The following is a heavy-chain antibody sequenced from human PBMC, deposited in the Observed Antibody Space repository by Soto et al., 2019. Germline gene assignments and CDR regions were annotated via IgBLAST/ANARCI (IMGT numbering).Heavy chain of an antibody. CDR1: GVAFSSYS. Sequence: EVQLLASGGGFVQPGVTMCLSGAACGVAFSSYSSNWLRQAPGNAMEWVSYISSRSSTIYYADSVKDRFTISRDNATNSLYLQMTGLRAEDTAVYYCARDPVVVVVAAGYFDLWGRGTLVTVSS. J-gene: IGHJ2*01. CDR2: ISSRSSTI. D-gene: IGHD2-15*01. V-gene: IGHV3-48*01. CDR3: ARDPVVVVVAAGYFDL.